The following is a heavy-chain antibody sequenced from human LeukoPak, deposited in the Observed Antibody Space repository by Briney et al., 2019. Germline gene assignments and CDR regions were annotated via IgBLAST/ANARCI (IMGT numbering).Heavy chain of an antibody. J-gene: IGHJ4*02. D-gene: IGHD6-13*01. Sequence: ASVKVSCKASGYTFTDYYVHWVRQAPRQGREWMGRIGPNSGGTNYAQEFQGRVTMTTDTSISTAYMELSGLRSDDTAVYYCARTMASPGSSYWGQGALVAVSS. CDR1: GYTFTDYY. V-gene: IGHV1-2*02. CDR2: IGPNSGGT. CDR3: ARTMASPGSSY.